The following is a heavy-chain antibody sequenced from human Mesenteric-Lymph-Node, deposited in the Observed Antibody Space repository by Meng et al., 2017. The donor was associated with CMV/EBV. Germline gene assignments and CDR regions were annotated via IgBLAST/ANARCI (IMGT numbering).Heavy chain of an antibody. CDR3: ARDLGSTMVRGVQTYY. D-gene: IGHD3-10*01. CDR1: GGSFSGYY. CDR2: INHSGST. V-gene: IGHV4-34*01. Sequence: YGGSFSGYYWSWIRQPPGKGLEWIGKINHSGSTNYNPSLKSRVTISVDTSKNQFSLKLSSVTAADTAVYYCARDLGSTMVRGVQTYYWGQGTLVTVSS. J-gene: IGHJ4*02.